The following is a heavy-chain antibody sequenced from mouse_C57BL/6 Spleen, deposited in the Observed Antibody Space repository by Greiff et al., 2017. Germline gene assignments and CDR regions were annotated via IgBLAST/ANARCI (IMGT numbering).Heavy chain of an antibody. V-gene: IGHV5-4*01. D-gene: IGHD1-1*01. CDR1: GFTFSSYA. J-gene: IGHJ3*01. CDR3: AREYYYGSSGAWFAY. Sequence: EVQRVESGGGLVKPGGSLKLSCAASGFTFSSYAMSWVRQTPEKRLEWVATISDGGSYTYYPDNVKGRFTISRDNAKNNLYLQMSHLKSEDTAMYYCAREYYYGSSGAWFAYWGQGTLVTVSA. CDR2: ISDGGSYT.